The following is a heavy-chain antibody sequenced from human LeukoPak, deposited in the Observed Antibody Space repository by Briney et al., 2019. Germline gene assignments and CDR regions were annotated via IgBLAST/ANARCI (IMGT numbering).Heavy chain of an antibody. D-gene: IGHD6-13*01. Sequence: GGSLRLSCAASGFTFNDYYMSWIRQAPGKGLEWVSYISSSGSTIYYADSVKGRFTISRDNAKNSLYLQMNSLRAEDTAVYYCASSSMNPQFDYWGQGTLVTVSS. J-gene: IGHJ4*02. V-gene: IGHV3-11*01. CDR2: ISSSGSTI. CDR1: GFTFNDYY. CDR3: ASSSMNPQFDY.